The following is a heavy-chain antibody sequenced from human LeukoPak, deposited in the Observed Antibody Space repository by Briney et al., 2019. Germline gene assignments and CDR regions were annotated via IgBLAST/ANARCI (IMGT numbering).Heavy chain of an antibody. V-gene: IGHV3-23*01. Sequence: PGGSLRLSCEVSGFTLRSYAMSWVRQAPGKGLEWVSVISGSTGGTHFADSVKGRFTISRDNSKNTLYLQMSSLRAEDTAVYYCAKNLIRGATNWFDPWGQGTLVTVSS. D-gene: IGHD3-10*01. CDR3: AKNLIRGATNWFDP. J-gene: IGHJ5*02. CDR1: GFTLRSYA. CDR2: ISGSTGGT.